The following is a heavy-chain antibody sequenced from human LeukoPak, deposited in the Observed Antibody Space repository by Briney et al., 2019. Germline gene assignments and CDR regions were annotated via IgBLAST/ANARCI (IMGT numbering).Heavy chain of an antibody. J-gene: IGHJ4*02. CDR3: ARRDGYKSHFDY. Sequence: GGSLRLSCAASGFTFSSYGMNWVRQAPGKGLEWVSYISSSSSTIYYADFVKGRFTISRDNAKNSLYLQMHSLRDEDTAVYYCARRDGYKSHFDYWGQGTLVTVSS. CDR2: ISSSSSTI. CDR1: GFTFSSYG. V-gene: IGHV3-48*02. D-gene: IGHD5-24*01.